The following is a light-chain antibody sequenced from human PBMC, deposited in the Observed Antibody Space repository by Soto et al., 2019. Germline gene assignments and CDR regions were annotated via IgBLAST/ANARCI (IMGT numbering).Light chain of an antibody. J-gene: IGKJ1*01. CDR2: GAS. CDR3: QQRTNWKT. V-gene: IGKV3-11*01. CDR1: QSVSSN. Sequence: EIVMTQSPATLSVSPGERSTLSCRASQSVSSNLAWYQQKPGQAPRILIYGASSRATGIPARFSGSGSGTDFTLTISSLEPEDFAVYYCQQRTNWKTFGQGTKVDIK.